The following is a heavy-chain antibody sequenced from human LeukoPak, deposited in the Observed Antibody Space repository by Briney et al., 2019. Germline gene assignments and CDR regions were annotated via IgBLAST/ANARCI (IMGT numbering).Heavy chain of an antibody. CDR1: GFTFSRYW. CDR3: ARVRGSYSVDY. J-gene: IGHJ4*02. Sequence: GGSLRLSCAASGFTFSRYWMSWVRQAPGKGLEGVASINQDGSEKYYVDSVKGRFTISRDKDKKSLYLQINSLRAEDTAVYYCARVRGSYSVDYWGQGTLVTVSS. D-gene: IGHD1-26*01. CDR2: INQDGSEK. V-gene: IGHV3-7*01.